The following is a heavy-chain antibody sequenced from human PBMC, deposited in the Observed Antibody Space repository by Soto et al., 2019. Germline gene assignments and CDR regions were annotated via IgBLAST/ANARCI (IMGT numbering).Heavy chain of an antibody. CDR3: AKDQGGYYDSSGYSYGMDV. V-gene: IGHV3-30*18. CDR2: ISYDGSNK. Sequence: QVQLVESGGGVVQPGRSLRLSCAASGFTFSSYGMHWVRQAPGKGLEWVAVISYDGSNKYYADSVKGRFTISRDNSKNTLYLQINSLRAEDTAVYYCAKDQGGYYDSSGYSYGMDVWGQGTTVTVSS. D-gene: IGHD3-22*01. J-gene: IGHJ6*02. CDR1: GFTFSSYG.